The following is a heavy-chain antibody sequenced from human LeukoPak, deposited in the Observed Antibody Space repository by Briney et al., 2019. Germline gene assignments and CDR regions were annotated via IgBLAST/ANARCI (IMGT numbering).Heavy chain of an antibody. J-gene: IGHJ4*02. CDR2: ISSSSSYI. CDR1: GFTFSSYS. CDR3: ARDEPSPDSTDLDY. Sequence: GGSLRLSCAASGFTFSSYSMNWVRQAPGKGLEWVSSISSSSSYIYYADSVKGRFTISRDNAKNSLYLQMNRLRAEDTAVYYCARDEPSPDSTDLDYWGQGTLVTVSS. D-gene: IGHD2/OR15-2a*01. V-gene: IGHV3-21*01.